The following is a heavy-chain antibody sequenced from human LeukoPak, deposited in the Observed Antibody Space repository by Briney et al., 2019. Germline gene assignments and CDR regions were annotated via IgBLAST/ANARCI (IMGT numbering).Heavy chain of an antibody. D-gene: IGHD2-2*01. V-gene: IGHV3-21*01. CDR1: GFTFSSYS. J-gene: IGHJ4*02. Sequence: GGSLRLSCAASGFTFSSYSMNWVRQAPGKGLEWVSSISSSSSYIYYADSVKGRFTISRDIAKNSLYLQMNSLRAEDTAVYYRAREEYCSSTSCYPGTFDYWGQGTLVTVSS. CDR3: AREEYCSSTSCYPGTFDY. CDR2: ISSSSSYI.